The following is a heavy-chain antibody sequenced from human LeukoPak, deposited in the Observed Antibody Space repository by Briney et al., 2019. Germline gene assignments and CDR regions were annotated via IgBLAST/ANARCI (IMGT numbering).Heavy chain of an antibody. CDR2: INDSGRT. V-gene: IGHV4-34*01. Sequence: SETLSLTCAVYGGSFSNYYWSWIRQPPGRGLEWIGEINDSGRTNYNPSLMSRVTASVDTYKNQFSLRLTSVTATDTAVYYCARRWNYGRNYYIDVWGNGATVSVSS. CDR1: GGSFSNYY. CDR3: ARRWNYGRNYYIDV. D-gene: IGHD1-7*01. J-gene: IGHJ6*03.